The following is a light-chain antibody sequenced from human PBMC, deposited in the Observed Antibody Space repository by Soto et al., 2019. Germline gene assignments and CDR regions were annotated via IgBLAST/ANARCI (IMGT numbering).Light chain of an antibody. CDR2: AAS. V-gene: IGKV1-8*01. J-gene: IGKJ5*01. CDR1: QSISGK. Sequence: IQLTQSPSSLSASIGDTVTITCRTSQSISGKLSWYQQIPGKAPKLLIYAASTLQSGVPSRFSGSGSGTDFTLTISCLQSEDFATYYCQQYYSYPPITFGQGTRLAVK. CDR3: QQYYSYPPIT.